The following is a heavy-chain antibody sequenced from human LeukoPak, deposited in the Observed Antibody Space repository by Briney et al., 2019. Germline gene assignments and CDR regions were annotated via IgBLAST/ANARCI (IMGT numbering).Heavy chain of an antibody. D-gene: IGHD1-26*01. CDR2: IYHSGST. Sequence: SQTLSLTCAVSGGSISSGGYSWSWIRQPPGKGLEWIGYIYHSGSTYYNPSLKSRVTISVDRSKNQFSLKLSSVTAADTAVYYCARHYSGSYFDHLDYWGQGTLVTVSS. CDR3: ARHYSGSYFDHLDY. CDR1: GGSISSGGYS. V-gene: IGHV4-30-2*01. J-gene: IGHJ4*02.